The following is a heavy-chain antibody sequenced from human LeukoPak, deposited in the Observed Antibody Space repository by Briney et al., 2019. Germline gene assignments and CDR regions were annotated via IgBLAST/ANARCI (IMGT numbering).Heavy chain of an antibody. J-gene: IGHJ3*02. D-gene: IGHD3-16*01. CDR2: ILNDGSQE. CDR3: ARDDALGDNALDI. V-gene: IGHV3-33*01. CDR1: GFTFSSYD. Sequence: GRSLRLSCAASGFTFSSYDMHWVRQAPGKGLEWVAVILNDGSQEKYADSVKGRFTISRDNSKNTLFLQMNSLRAEDTAVYYCARDDALGDNALDIWGQGTMVTVSS.